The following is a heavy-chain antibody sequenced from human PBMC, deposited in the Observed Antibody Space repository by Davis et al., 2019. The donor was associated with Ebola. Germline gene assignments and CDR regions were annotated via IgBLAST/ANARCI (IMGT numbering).Heavy chain of an antibody. CDR1: GFTFSSYG. Sequence: GESLKISCAASGFTFSSYGMHWVRQAPGKGLEWVAFIRYDGSNKYYADSVKGRFTISRDNAKNSLYLQMNSLRAEDTAVYYCAREEMATIYFDYWGQGTLVTVSS. D-gene: IGHD5-24*01. J-gene: IGHJ4*02. CDR2: IRYDGSNK. CDR3: AREEMATIYFDY. V-gene: IGHV3-30*02.